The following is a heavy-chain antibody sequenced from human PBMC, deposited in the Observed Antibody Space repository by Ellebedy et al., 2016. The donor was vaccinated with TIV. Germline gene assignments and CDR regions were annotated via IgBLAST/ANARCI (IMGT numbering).Heavy chain of an antibody. D-gene: IGHD3-22*01. CDR1: GLTFRNAW. CDR3: TTDAWDSSGYHYWFDD. Sequence: GGSLRLXCTASGLTFRNAWVSWVRQAPGKGLEWVGRIKNTAEGGTTDYAASVKGRFSMSRDDSKNTVFLQMSGLRSEGTALYYCTTDAWDSSGYHYWFDDWGQGTLVTVSS. CDR2: IKNTAEGGTT. V-gene: IGHV3-15*01. J-gene: IGHJ4*02.